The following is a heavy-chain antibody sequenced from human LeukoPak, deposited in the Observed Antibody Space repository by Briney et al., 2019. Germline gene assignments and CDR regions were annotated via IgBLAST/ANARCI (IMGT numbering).Heavy chain of an antibody. CDR3: ASGSYCTAGVCFDY. D-gene: IGHD2-8*02. Sequence: GGSLRLSCAASGITFSSYEMNWVRQAPGKGLEWVSYISSSGSTIYYADSVKGRFPISRDNAKNSLYLQMNSLRAEDTAVYYCASGSYCTAGVCFDYWGQGTLVTVSS. V-gene: IGHV3-48*03. CDR1: GITFSSYE. J-gene: IGHJ4*02. CDR2: ISSSGSTI.